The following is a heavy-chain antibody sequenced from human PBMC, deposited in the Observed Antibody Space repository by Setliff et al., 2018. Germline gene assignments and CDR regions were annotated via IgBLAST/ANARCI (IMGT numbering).Heavy chain of an antibody. CDR2: ISGGADKT. D-gene: IGHD2-21*02. CDR1: GFKFSDYD. Sequence: PGGSLRLSCAVSGFKFSDYDMSWVRQAPGKRLEWVSSISGGADKTYYADSVRGRFTISRDNSKNILYLQMNSLRPEDTAVYYCARFAKCGGHCWNDYWGQGTRVTVSS. CDR3: ARFAKCGGHCWNDY. J-gene: IGHJ4*02. V-gene: IGHV3-23*01.